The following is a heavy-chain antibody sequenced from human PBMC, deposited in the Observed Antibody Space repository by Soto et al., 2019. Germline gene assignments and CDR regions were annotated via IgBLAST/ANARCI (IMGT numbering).Heavy chain of an antibody. CDR1: GFSLTTVGVG. CDR3: AHRRAFIGVVYGMDV. V-gene: IGHV2-5*02. D-gene: IGHD3-3*01. J-gene: IGHJ6*02. Sequence: QITLKESGPTLVKPTQTLTLTCAFSGFSLTTVGVGVGWIRQPPGKALEWLALIYWDDDKRYSPSLKTRLSITKDTSKNQVVLMMTNMDPVDTGTYYCAHRRAFIGVVYGMDVWGQGTTVTASS. CDR2: IYWDDDK.